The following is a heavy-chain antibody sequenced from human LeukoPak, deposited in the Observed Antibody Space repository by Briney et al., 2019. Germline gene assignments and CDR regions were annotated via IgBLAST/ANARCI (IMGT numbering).Heavy chain of an antibody. CDR2: IRYDGSNK. CDR1: GITFRNHG. V-gene: IGHV3-30*02. Sequence: GGSLRLSCAASGITFRNHGMHWVRQAPGKGLEWVAIIRYDGSNKYYADSVRGRFTISRDNSKSTLYLQMNSLRVEDTAVYYCASGRGSGGSHTSYFDYWGQGTLVTVSS. CDR3: ASGRGSGGSHTSYFDY. J-gene: IGHJ4*02. D-gene: IGHD2-15*01.